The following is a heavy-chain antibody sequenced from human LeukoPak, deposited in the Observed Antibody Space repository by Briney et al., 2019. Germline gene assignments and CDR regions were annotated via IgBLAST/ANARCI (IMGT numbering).Heavy chain of an antibody. Sequence: SETLSLTCTVSGGSISSSSYYWGWIRQPPGKGLEWIGSIYYSGSTYYNPSLKSRVTISVDTSKNQFSLKLSSVTAADTAVYYCARCSTALFWAGFVDNWGSPRFDPWGQGTLVTVSS. CDR3: ARCSTALFWAGFVDNWGSPRFDP. J-gene: IGHJ5*02. CDR1: GGSISSSSYY. CDR2: IYYSGST. V-gene: IGHV4-39*01. D-gene: IGHD7-27*01.